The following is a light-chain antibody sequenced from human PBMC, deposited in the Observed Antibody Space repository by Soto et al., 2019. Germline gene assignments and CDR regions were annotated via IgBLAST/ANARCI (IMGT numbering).Light chain of an antibody. Sequence: DIQMTQSPSTLSGSVGDRVTITCRASQTISSWLAWYQQKPGKAPKLLIYKASTLKSGVPSRFSGSGSGTEFTLTISRLQTDDFAIYYCQHSNSYSEAFGQGTKMDI. CDR1: QTISSW. CDR2: KAS. V-gene: IGKV1-5*03. J-gene: IGKJ1*01. CDR3: QHSNSYSEA.